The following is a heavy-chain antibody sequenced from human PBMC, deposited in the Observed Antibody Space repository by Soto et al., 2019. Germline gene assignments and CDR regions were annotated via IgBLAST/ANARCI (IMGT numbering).Heavy chain of an antibody. CDR2: ISAYNGNT. Sequence: QVQLVQSGAEVKKPGASVKVSCKASGSAFNSYAISWVRQAPGQGLEWRGWISAYNGNTNYAQKLQGRVTMTTATATSTAYMELRSLSSDDTAVYYCALRGYRYYSSYYMDVWGKGTTVTVSS. CDR3: ALRGYRYYSSYYMDV. J-gene: IGHJ6*03. D-gene: IGHD3-3*01. CDR1: GSAFNSYA. V-gene: IGHV1-18*01.